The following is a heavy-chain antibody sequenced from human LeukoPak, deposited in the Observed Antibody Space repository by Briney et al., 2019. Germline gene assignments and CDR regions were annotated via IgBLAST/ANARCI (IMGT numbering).Heavy chain of an antibody. CDR2: IKQDGSKK. D-gene: IGHD2-2*01. Sequence: GGSLRLSCVASRFTFSNYWMSWVRQAPGKGLEWVANIKQDGSKKYYADSVKGRFTISRDNAKNSLYLQMNSLRAEDTAVYYCARDGDIVVVPAATTTPYYYYGMDVWGQGTTVTVSS. V-gene: IGHV3-7*01. J-gene: IGHJ6*02. CDR1: RFTFSNYW. CDR3: ARDGDIVVVPAATTTPYYYYGMDV.